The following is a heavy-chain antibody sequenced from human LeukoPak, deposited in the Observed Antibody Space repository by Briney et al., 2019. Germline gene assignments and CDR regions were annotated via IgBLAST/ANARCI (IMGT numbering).Heavy chain of an antibody. CDR3: AKDGPIPPGEPTRGSGSYQAFDI. J-gene: IGHJ3*02. V-gene: IGHV3-23*01. CDR1: GFTFSSYA. CDR2: ISGGGGST. D-gene: IGHD3-10*01. Sequence: GGSLRLSCAASGFTFSSYAMSWVRQAPGKGLEWVSAISGGGGSTYYADSVKGRFTISRDNSKNTLYLQMNSPRAEDTAVYYCAKDGPIPPGEPTRGSGSYQAFDIWGQGTMVTVSS.